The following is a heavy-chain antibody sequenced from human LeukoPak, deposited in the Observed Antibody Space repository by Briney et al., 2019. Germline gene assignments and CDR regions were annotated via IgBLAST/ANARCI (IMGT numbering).Heavy chain of an antibody. CDR2: IKQDGSEK. Sequence: GGSLRLSCAASGFTFSSYWMSWVRQAPGKGLEWVANIKQDGSEKYYVDSVKGRFTISRDNAKNSLYLQMNSLRAEDTAVYYCARDRRMRVRGYGITGTTGLDNWGQGTLVTVSS. CDR3: ARDRRMRVRGYGITGTTGLDN. V-gene: IGHV3-7*01. J-gene: IGHJ4*02. CDR1: GFTFSSYW. D-gene: IGHD1-7*01.